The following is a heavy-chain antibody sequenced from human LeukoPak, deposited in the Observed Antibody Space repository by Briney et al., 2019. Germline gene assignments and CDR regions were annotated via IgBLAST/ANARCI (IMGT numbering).Heavy chain of an antibody. V-gene: IGHV3-30-3*01. CDR1: GFTFSSYA. CDR3: ARSSGWYPGGAFDI. Sequence: GGSLRLSCAASGFTFSSYAMHWVRQAPGKGLEWVAVISYDGSNKYYADSVKGRFTISRDNSKNTLYLQMNSLRAEDTAVYYCARSSGWYPGGAFDIWGQGTMVTVSS. D-gene: IGHD6-19*01. CDR2: ISYDGSNK. J-gene: IGHJ3*02.